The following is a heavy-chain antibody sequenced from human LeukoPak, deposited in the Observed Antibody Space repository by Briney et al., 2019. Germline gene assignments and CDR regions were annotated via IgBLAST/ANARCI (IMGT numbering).Heavy chain of an antibody. CDR1: GFTFSSYA. V-gene: IGHV3-30*04. D-gene: IGHD1-1*01. CDR3: AKAAVYSVNWMPFDD. CDR2: FSADGINI. J-gene: IGHJ4*02. Sequence: GRSLRLSCAASGFTFSSYAMHWVRQAPGKGLEWVALFSADGINIYYADSVKGRFTISRDNSKNMLYLQMDSLRAEDTAVYYCAKAAVYSVNWMPFDDWGQGTLVTVSS.